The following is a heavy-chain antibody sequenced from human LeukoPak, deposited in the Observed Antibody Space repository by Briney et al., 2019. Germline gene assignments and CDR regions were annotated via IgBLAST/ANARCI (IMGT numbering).Heavy chain of an antibody. CDR2: IYYSGST. V-gene: IGHV4-59*11. Sequence: PSETLSLTCTVSGGSISSHYWSWIRQPPGKGLEWIGYIYYSGSTNYNPSLKSRVTISVDTSKNQFSLKLSSVTAADTAVYYCARLRTDYWGQGTLVTVSS. CDR1: GGSISSHY. CDR3: ARLRTDY. D-gene: IGHD1-1*01. J-gene: IGHJ4*02.